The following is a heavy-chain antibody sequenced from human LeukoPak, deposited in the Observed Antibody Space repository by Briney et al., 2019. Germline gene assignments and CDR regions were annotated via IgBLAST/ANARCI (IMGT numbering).Heavy chain of an antibody. CDR1: GDSISTNDYY. CDR2: IYHSGHT. CDR3: ARGESGNYLYFDY. V-gene: IGHV4-39*01. D-gene: IGHD1-26*01. J-gene: IGHJ4*02. Sequence: SETLSLTCSLSGDSISTNDYYWGWIRQPPEKGLEWVTSIYHSGHTYYNPSLRSRVTISVDTSKTQFSLKLSSVTAADTAMYYCARGESGNYLYFDYWGQGTLATVSS.